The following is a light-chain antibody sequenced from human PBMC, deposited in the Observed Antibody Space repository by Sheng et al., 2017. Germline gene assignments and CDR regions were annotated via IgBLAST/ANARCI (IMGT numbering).Light chain of an antibody. Sequence: DIQMTQSPSSLSASVGDRVTITCRARQSISIYLNWYQEKPGKAPKLLIYAASSLQSGVPXRFSGSGSATDFTLTISSLQPEDFATYYCQQSYRAPWTFGQGTKVEIQ. CDR1: QSISIY. CDR2: AAS. J-gene: IGKJ1*01. V-gene: IGKV1-39*01. CDR3: QQSYRAPWT.